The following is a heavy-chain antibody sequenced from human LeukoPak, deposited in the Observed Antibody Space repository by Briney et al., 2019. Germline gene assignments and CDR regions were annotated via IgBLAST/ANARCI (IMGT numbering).Heavy chain of an antibody. CDR1: GFTFSISW. V-gene: IGHV3-7*05. CDR3: AGEVSWSGRDF. D-gene: IGHD3-10*01. CDR2: IKQDGSEK. Sequence: GGSLRLSCAASGFTFSISWMSWVRQAPGKGLEWVANIKQDGSEKNYVDSVKGRFTISRDNAKNSLYLQMNSLRAEDTAVYYCAGEVSWSGRDFWGQGTLVTVSS. J-gene: IGHJ4*02.